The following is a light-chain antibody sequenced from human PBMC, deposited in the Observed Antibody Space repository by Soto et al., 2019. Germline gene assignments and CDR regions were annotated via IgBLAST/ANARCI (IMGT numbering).Light chain of an antibody. CDR2: LNTDGSH. CDR3: QTWGAGILV. Sequence: QPVLTQSPSASASLGASVKLTCTLSSGHSSYTIAWHQQQPEKGPRYLMKLNTDGSHSRGDGIPDRFSGSRSGAERYLTISSLQSEDEADYYCQTWGAGILVFGGGTKLTVL. V-gene: IGLV4-69*01. CDR1: SGHSSYT. J-gene: IGLJ2*01.